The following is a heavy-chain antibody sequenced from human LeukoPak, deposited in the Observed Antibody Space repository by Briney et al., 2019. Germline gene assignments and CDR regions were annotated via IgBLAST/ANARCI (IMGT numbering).Heavy chain of an antibody. CDR1: GFTFSTYW. D-gene: IGHD5-18*01. J-gene: IGHJ4*02. V-gene: IGHV3-7*01. CDR3: ARDVGYFRFDY. Sequence: PGGSLRLSCAASGFTFSTYWMTWVRQAPGKGLEWVANIKEDGSDKYYVDSVKGRFTISRDNAKNSLYQQMNNLRAEDTAVYYCARDVGYFRFDYWGQGTLVTVSS. CDR2: IKEDGSDK.